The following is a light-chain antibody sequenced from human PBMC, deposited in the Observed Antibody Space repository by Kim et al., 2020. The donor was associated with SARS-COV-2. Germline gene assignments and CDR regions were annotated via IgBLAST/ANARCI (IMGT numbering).Light chain of an antibody. J-gene: IGKJ1*01. V-gene: IGKV3-20*01. CDR3: QQSGEG. CDR2: GAS. Sequence: LSLSQGESATLSGRASQSIRSSYLAWYQQKPGQAPRLLIYGASRRATGIPDRFSGSGSGTGFTLTINRLEPEDFAVYYCQQSGEGFGQGTKVDIK. CDR1: QSIRSSY.